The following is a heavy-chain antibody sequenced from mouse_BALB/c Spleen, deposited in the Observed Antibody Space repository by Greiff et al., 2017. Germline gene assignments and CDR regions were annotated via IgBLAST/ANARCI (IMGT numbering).Heavy chain of an antibody. J-gene: IGHJ4*01. CDR2: IYPGDGDT. CDR3: ARGETARASYAMDY. V-gene: IGHV1-82*01. D-gene: IGHD3-2*01. Sequence: QVQLQQSGPELVKPGASVKISCKASGYAFSSSWMNWVKQRPGQGLEWIGRIYPGDGDTNYNGKFKGKATLTADKSSSTAYMQLSSLTSVDSAVYFCARGETARASYAMDYWGQGTSVTVSS. CDR1: GYAFSSSW.